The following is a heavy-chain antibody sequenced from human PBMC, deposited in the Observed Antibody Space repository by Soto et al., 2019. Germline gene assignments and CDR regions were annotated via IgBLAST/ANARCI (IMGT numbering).Heavy chain of an antibody. CDR3: AREGPAPYYYYGMDV. V-gene: IGHV1-18*01. CDR1: GYSFTTYG. CDR2: ISAYNGNT. Sequence: QVQLVQSGGEVKKPGASVKVSCKTSGYSFTTYGISWVRQAPGQGVEWMGWISAYNGNTNYAQKLQDRVTMTTDTSTSTADMELRSLRSYDTAVYYCAREGPAPYYYYGMDVWGQGSTVTVSS. J-gene: IGHJ6*02.